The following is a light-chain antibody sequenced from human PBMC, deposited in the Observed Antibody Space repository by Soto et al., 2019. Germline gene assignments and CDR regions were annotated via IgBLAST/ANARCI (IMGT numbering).Light chain of an antibody. J-gene: IGKJ5*01. CDR1: QSVSSS. V-gene: IGKV3-15*01. CDR3: QQHNNWPPIT. Sequence: EIVLTQSPGTLSLSPGERATLSCRASQSVSSSLAWYQQKPGQAPRLLMYGSSIRATGIPARFSGSGSGTEFTLTISSLQSEDFAVYYCQQHNNWPPITFGQGTRLEI. CDR2: GSS.